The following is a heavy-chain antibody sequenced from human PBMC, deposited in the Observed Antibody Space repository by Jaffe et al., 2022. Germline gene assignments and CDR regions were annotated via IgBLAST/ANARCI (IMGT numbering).Heavy chain of an antibody. J-gene: IGHJ4*02. CDR3: ARDGFRPDPDPPSSWVCDY. Sequence: QVQLVQSGSELKKPGASVKVSCKASGYTFTSYAMNWVRQAPGQGLEWMGWINTNTGNPTYAQGFTGRFVFSLDTSVSTAYLQISSLKAEDTAVYYCARDGFRPDPDPPSSWVCDYWGQGTLVTVSS. V-gene: IGHV7-4-1*02. CDR1: GYTFTSYA. D-gene: IGHD6-13*01. CDR2: INTNTGNP.